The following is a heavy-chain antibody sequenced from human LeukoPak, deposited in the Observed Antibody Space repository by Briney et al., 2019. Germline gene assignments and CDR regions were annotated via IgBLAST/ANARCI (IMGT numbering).Heavy chain of an antibody. CDR3: AGGITMVRGVKTRNWFDP. Sequence: SETLSLTCAVYGGSFSGYYWSWIRQPPGKGLEWIGEINHSGSTNYNPSLKSRVTISVDTSKNQFSLKLSSVTAADTAVYHCAGGITMVRGVKTRNWFDPWGQGTLVTVSS. CDR2: INHSGST. V-gene: IGHV4-34*01. D-gene: IGHD3-10*01. J-gene: IGHJ5*02. CDR1: GGSFSGYY.